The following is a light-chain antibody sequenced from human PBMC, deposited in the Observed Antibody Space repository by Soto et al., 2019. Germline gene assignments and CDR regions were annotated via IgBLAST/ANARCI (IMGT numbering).Light chain of an antibody. CDR2: SNN. CDR3: AAWDDSLNGVV. CDR1: SSNIGSNT. V-gene: IGLV1-44*01. J-gene: IGLJ2*01. Sequence: QSVPTQPPSASGTPGQRVTISCSGSSSNIGSNTVNWYQQFPGTAPKLLIYSNNQRPSGVPDRFSGSKSGTSASLAISGLQSEDEADYYCAAWDDSLNGVVFGGGTKLTVL.